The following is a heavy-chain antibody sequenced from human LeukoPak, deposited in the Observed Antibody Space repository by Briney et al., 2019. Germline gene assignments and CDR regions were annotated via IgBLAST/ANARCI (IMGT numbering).Heavy chain of an antibody. CDR3: ARGGCSGAGNRCLFDY. CDR1: GFTFSSYS. D-gene: IGHD5-12*01. Sequence: PGGSLRLSCAASGFTFSSYSMNWVRQAPGKGLEWVSSISGSSAYIYYADSVKGRFTISRDNAKNSLYVQMNSLSAEDTAVYYCARGGCSGAGNRCLFDYWGQGTLLTVSS. CDR2: ISGSSAYI. V-gene: IGHV3-21*06. J-gene: IGHJ4*02.